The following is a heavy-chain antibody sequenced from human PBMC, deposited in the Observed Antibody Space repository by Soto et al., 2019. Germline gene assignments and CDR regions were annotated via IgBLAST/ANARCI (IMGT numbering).Heavy chain of an antibody. CDR2: ITSKTGDQ. Sequence: EVRLVESGGGLVKPGGSLRLSCAASGFTFNTYSMNWVRQAPGQGLEWVSSITSKTGDQYYADSVKGRFIISRDNTNKSLSLQVTSLRDEDTAVYYCARDLMPNDRGLGDLAYWGQGTLVTVSS. J-gene: IGHJ4*02. CDR3: ARDLMPNDRGLGDLAY. V-gene: IGHV3-21*02. CDR1: GFTFNTYS. D-gene: IGHD3-22*01.